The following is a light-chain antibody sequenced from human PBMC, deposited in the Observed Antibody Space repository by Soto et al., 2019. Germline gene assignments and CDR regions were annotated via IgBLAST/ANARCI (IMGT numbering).Light chain of an antibody. J-gene: IGKJ2*01. V-gene: IGKV3-15*01. CDR3: QQYNNWPRRT. CDR1: QSVNSN. Sequence: EIVMTQSPATLSVSPGERATLSCRASQSVNSNLAWYQQKPGQAPRLLIYGASTRATGIPARFSGSGSGTEFTLTISSLQSEDFAVYYCQQYNNWPRRTFGQGTKLEIK. CDR2: GAS.